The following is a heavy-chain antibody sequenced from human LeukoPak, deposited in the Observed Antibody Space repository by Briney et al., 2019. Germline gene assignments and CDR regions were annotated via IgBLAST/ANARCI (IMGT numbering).Heavy chain of an antibody. V-gene: IGHV3-48*03. D-gene: IGHD3-10*02. Sequence: GGSLRLSCAASGFTFSSYEMNWVRQAPGKGLEWVSYISSSGSTIYYADSVKGRFTNSRDNAKNSLYLRMNSLRAEDTAVYYCAELGITMIGGVWGKGTTVTISS. CDR3: AELGITMIGGV. CDR2: ISSSGSTI. J-gene: IGHJ6*04. CDR1: GFTFSSYE.